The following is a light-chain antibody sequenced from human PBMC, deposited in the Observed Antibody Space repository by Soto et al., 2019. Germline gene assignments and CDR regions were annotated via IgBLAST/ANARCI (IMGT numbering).Light chain of an antibody. CDR2: GAS. V-gene: IGKV3-15*01. Sequence: EIVMTQSPATLSVYPGERATLSCRASENIYTNLAWYQQKPGQAPRLLFYGASTRATGIPDRFTGSGSGTEFSLTISSLGSEDLAVYYCQQHNNWPRTFGQGTKVDIK. CDR3: QQHNNWPRT. J-gene: IGKJ1*01. CDR1: ENIYTN.